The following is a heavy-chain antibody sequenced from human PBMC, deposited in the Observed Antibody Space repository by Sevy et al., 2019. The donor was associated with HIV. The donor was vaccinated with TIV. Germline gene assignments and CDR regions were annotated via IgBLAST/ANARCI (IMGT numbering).Heavy chain of an antibody. CDR1: RFRFSDYA. J-gene: IGHJ4*02. V-gene: IGHV3-23*01. CDR3: GKGGILTVHDY. CDR2: VSSSDNSI. D-gene: IGHD3-9*01. Sequence: GGSLRLSCVASRFRFSDYAMSWVRQAPGKGLECVSTVSSSDNSIYYADSVKGRFTISRDNSKNTVYLQMHSLRAEDTAVYYCGKGGILTVHDYWGQGTLVTVSS.